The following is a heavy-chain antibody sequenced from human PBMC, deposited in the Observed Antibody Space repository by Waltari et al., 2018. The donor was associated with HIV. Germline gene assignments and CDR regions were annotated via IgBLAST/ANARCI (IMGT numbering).Heavy chain of an antibody. D-gene: IGHD2-2*01. V-gene: IGHV3-30*03. CDR1: GFTFRTYG. Sequence: QVQLVESGGGVVQPGRSRRLLGAACGFTFRTYGMHWVRQAPGKGLEWVAVISYDGSNKYYADSVKGRFTISRDNSKNTLYLQMNSLRAEDTAVYYCARDPQYCSSTSCSYYFDYWGQGTLVTVSS. J-gene: IGHJ4*02. CDR3: ARDPQYCSSTSCSYYFDY. CDR2: ISYDGSNK.